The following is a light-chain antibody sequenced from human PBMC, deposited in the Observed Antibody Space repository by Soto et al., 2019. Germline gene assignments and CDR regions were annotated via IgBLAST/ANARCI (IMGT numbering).Light chain of an antibody. CDR3: RQYVRSLGFA. V-gene: IGKV3-20*01. J-gene: IGKJ4*01. CDR1: QRVSGNF. Sequence: EIVLTQSPGTLSLSPGERATLSCRASQRVSGNFLAWYQEKPGQAPRLLIYGASSRATGIPDRFSGSGSGTDFTLTISRLEPEDFAVYYCRQYVRSLGFAFGGGTKVEIK. CDR2: GAS.